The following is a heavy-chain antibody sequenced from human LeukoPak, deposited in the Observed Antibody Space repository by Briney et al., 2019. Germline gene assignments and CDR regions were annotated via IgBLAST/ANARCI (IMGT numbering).Heavy chain of an antibody. CDR1: GFTFSSYW. CDR2: IKQDGSEK. V-gene: IGHV3-7*01. J-gene: IGHJ5*02. CDR3: ARVPIVVVPAAMGNWFDP. D-gene: IGHD2-2*01. Sequence: PRGSLRLSCAASGFTFSSYWMSWVRQAPGKGLEWVANIKQDGSEKYYVDSVKGRFTISRDNAKNSLYLQMNSLRAEDTAVYYCARVPIVVVPAAMGNWFDPWGQGTLVTVSS.